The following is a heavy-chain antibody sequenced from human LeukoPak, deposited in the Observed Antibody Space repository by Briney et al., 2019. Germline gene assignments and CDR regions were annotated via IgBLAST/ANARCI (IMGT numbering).Heavy chain of an antibody. V-gene: IGHV3-7*03. D-gene: IGHD6-6*01. CDR2: INSDGSEG. J-gene: IGHJ3*01. CDR1: GFTFSTCA. CDR3: ARSSYSSSSSV. Sequence: PGGSLRLSCAASGFTFSTCAMSWVRQAPGKGLEWVASINSDGSEGYYADVVKGRFTISRDNAKNSLYLQINSLRAEDTAVYYCARSSYSSSSSVWGQGTMVTVSS.